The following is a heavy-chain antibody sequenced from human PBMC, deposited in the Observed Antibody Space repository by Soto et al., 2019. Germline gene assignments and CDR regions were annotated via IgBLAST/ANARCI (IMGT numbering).Heavy chain of an antibody. Sequence: QVQLVQSGAEVKKPGASVKVSCKASGYTFTSYGISWVRQAPGQELEWMGWISAYNGNTNYAQKLQGRVTMTTDTSTSTAYMELRSLRSYDTAVYYCARDTIVVVPAAMPAGEDYCGQGTLVTVSS. CDR3: ARDTIVVVPAAMPAGEDY. CDR2: ISAYNGNT. J-gene: IGHJ4*02. D-gene: IGHD2-2*01. CDR1: GYTFTSYG. V-gene: IGHV1-18*01.